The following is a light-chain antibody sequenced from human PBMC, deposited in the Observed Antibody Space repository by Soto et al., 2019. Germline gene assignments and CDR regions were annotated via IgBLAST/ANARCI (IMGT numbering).Light chain of an antibody. CDR3: QQSYSAPF. CDR2: GAS. J-gene: IGKJ3*01. Sequence: DLPMTQSPSSLSASVGDRVTITCRASQTISTYLNWYQQKPGKAPKLLIYGASSLQSGVPSRFSGSGSGTDFTLTISSLQPEDFATYYCQQSYSAPFFGPGTKVDI. CDR1: QTISTY. V-gene: IGKV1-39*01.